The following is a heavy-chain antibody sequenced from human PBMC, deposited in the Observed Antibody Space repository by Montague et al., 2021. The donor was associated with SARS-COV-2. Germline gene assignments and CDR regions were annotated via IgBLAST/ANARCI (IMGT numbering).Heavy chain of an antibody. J-gene: IGHJ3*02. D-gene: IGHD3-22*01. CDR3: ARFPTSYYYDSKAAPATPDAFDI. V-gene: IGHV4-39*01. CDR2: IYYSGST. CDR1: GGSISSSSYY. Sequence: SETLSLTCTVSGGSISSSSYYWGWIRQPPGKGLDWTGSIYYSGSTYYNPSLKSRVTISVYTSKNQFSLKLSSVTTADTAVYYCARFPTSYYYDSKAAPATPDAFDIWGQGTMVTVSS.